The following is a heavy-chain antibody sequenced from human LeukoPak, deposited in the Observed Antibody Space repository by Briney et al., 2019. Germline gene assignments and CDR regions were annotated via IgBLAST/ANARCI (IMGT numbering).Heavy chain of an antibody. Sequence: GGSLRLSCAASGFTFSSYWMHWVRQAPGKGLEWVSSISSSSSYIYYADSVKGRFTISRDNAKNSLYLQMNSLRAEDTAVYYCARGGYNWNDVDYWGQGTLVTVSS. V-gene: IGHV3-21*01. CDR2: ISSSSSYI. D-gene: IGHD1-1*01. J-gene: IGHJ4*02. CDR3: ARGGYNWNDVDY. CDR1: GFTFSSYW.